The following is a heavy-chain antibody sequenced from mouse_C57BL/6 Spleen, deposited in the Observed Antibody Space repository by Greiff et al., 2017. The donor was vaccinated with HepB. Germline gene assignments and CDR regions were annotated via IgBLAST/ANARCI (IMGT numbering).Heavy chain of an antibody. CDR2: ISYDGSN. D-gene: IGHD1-1*01. CDR3: ARGRLRYAMDY. V-gene: IGHV3-6*01. J-gene: IGHJ4*01. Sequence: EVQVVESGPGLVKPSQSLSLTCSVTGYSITSGYYWNWIRQFPGNKLEWMGYISYDGSNNYNPSLKNRISITRDTSKNQFFLKLNSVTTEDTATYYCARGRLRYAMDYWGQGTSVTVSS. CDR1: GYSITSGYY.